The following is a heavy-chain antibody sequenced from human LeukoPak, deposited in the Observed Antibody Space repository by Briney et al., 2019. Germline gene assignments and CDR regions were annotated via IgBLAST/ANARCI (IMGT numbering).Heavy chain of an antibody. CDR3: ARHKGTALGVDY. J-gene: IGHJ4*02. CDR1: GGSISSYY. D-gene: IGHD3-16*01. V-gene: IGHV4-59*08. Sequence: SETLSLTCTVSGGSISSYYWSWIRQPPGKGLEWIGYIYYSGSTNYNPSLKSQVTISVDTSKNQFSLKLSSVTAADTAVYYCARHKGTALGVDYWGQGTLVTVSS. CDR2: IYYSGST.